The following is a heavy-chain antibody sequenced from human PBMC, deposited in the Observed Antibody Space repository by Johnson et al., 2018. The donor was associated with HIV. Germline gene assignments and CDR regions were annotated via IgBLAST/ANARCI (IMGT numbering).Heavy chain of an antibody. Sequence: VQLVESGGGLVQPGGSLRLSCAASGFIFSGFGLHWVRQAPGKGLEWVANIKQDGSEKDYVDSVKGRLPISRDNAKNSLYLQLNSLKTEDTAVYYCTTEGVVTAGLSGFDVWGQGTMVSVSS. CDR1: GFIFSGFG. V-gene: IGHV3-7*03. CDR3: TTEGVVTAGLSGFDV. J-gene: IGHJ3*01. CDR2: IKQDGSEK. D-gene: IGHD2-21*02.